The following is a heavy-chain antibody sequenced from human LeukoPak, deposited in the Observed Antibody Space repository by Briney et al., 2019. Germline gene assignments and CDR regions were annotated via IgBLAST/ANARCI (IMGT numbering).Heavy chain of an antibody. CDR2: IIPIFGTA. CDR1: GSTFSSYA. V-gene: IGHV1-69*01. D-gene: IGHD6-13*01. CDR3: ARDGSWYYYGMDV. Sequence: GSSVKVSCKASGSTFSSYAISWVRQAPGQGLEWMGGIIPIFGTANYAQKFQGRVTITADESTSTAYMELSSLRSEDTAVYYCARDGSWYYYGMDVWGQGTTVTVSS. J-gene: IGHJ6*02.